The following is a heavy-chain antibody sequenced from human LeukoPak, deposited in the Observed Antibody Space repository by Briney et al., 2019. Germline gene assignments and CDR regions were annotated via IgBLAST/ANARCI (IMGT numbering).Heavy chain of an antibody. V-gene: IGHV4-39*01. J-gene: IGHJ4*02. D-gene: IGHD3-16*01. CDR2: IHYSGST. CDR3: ARLLSGHNYDYHFDY. Sequence: SETLSLTCTVSGGSISNSGYYWGWIRQPPGKGLEWIGTIHYSGSTYYNPSLKSRVTISVDTSKNKFSLKVSSVTAADTALYYCARLLSGHNYDYHFDYWGQGTLVTVSS. CDR1: GGSISNSGYY.